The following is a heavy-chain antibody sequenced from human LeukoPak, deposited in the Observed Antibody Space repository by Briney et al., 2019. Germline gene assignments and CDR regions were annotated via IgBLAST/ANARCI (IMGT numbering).Heavy chain of an antibody. J-gene: IGHJ4*02. Sequence: SETLSLTCAVYGGSFSGYYWSWIRQPPGKGLEWIGEINHSGSTNYNPSLKSRVTISVDKSKNQFSLKLSSVTAADTAVYYCARAQGIAVAADYWGQGTLVTVSS. CDR3: ARAQGIAVAADY. CDR1: GGSFSGYY. CDR2: INHSGST. D-gene: IGHD6-19*01. V-gene: IGHV4-34*01.